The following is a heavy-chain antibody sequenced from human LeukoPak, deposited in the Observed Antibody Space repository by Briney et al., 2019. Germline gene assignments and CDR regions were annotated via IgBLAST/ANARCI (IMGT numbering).Heavy chain of an antibody. Sequence: GGSLRLSCADSGFTFDDYAMHCVRQAPGKGLEWVSLISWDVGSSYYADSVKGRFTISRDNSKNSLYLQMNSLRAQDTALYYCAKDSKAVTGTGNIDYWGQGTLVTVTS. CDR3: AKDSKAVTGTGNIDY. CDR2: ISWDVGSS. D-gene: IGHD6-19*01. J-gene: IGHJ4*02. V-gene: IGHV3-43D*03. CDR1: GFTFDDYA.